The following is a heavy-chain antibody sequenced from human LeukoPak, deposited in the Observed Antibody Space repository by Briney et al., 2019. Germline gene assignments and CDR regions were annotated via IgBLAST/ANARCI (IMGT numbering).Heavy chain of an antibody. D-gene: IGHD4-17*01. J-gene: IGHJ5*01. CDR3: ATDPGYGDYAEGWLDS. V-gene: IGHV1-24*01. Sequence: ASVKVSCKVSGHTLNTLTMHWVRQAPGKGLEWMGGFVAEGNDIVYASNFKGRVTMTEDTSTETAYMELTSLRAEDTAVYYCATDPGYGDYAEGWLDSWGQGTLVIVSS. CDR2: FVAEGNDI. CDR1: GHTLNTLT.